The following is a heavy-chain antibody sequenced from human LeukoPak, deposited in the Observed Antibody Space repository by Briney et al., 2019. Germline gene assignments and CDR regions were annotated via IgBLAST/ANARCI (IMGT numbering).Heavy chain of an antibody. D-gene: IGHD3-3*01. CDR1: GGSISRYY. CDR3: ARGVYESWGDPTFYNWFDP. V-gene: IGHV4-4*07. CDR2: VYPRGTS. J-gene: IGHJ5*02. Sequence: SETLSLTCTVSGGSISRYYWIWIRQPAGKRLEWIGRVYPRGTSNYNPSLKSRVTMSVDTSKNQFSLKLRSVTAADTAVYYCARGVYESWGDPTFYNWFDPWGQGTLVTVSS.